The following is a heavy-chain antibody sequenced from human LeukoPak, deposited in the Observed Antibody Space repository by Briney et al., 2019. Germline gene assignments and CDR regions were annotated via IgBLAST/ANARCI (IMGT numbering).Heavy chain of an antibody. CDR1: GGSISSSSYY. J-gene: IGHJ5*02. CDR3: ARYNPSTLWFGELLGYNWFDP. D-gene: IGHD3-10*01. CDR2: IYYSGST. Sequence: PSETLSLTCTVSGGSISSSSYYWGWIRQPPGKGLEWIGSIYYSGSTYYNPSLKGRVTLSVDTSKNQFSLKLSSVTAADTAVYYCARYNPSTLWFGELLGYNWFDPWGQGTLVTVSS. V-gene: IGHV4-39*07.